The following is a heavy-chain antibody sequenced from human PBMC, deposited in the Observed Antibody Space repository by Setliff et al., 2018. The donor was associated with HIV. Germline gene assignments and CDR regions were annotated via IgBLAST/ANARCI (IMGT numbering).Heavy chain of an antibody. CDR1: GVTLSSYS. V-gene: IGHV3-21*06. J-gene: IGHJ4*02. Sequence: GGSLRLSCAASGVTLSSYSLNWVRQSPGKGLEWVSSISSNTNHIYYADCVKGRFTISRDNAKDMLYLHMNSLRADDTAVYYCATPRGGGYWGQGTLVTVSS. CDR3: ATPRGGGY. CDR2: ISSNTNHI.